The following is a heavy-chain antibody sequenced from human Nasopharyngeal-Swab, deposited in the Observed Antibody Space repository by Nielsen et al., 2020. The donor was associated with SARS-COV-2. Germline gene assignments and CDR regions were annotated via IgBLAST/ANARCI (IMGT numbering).Heavy chain of an antibody. CDR1: GFTFSSYW. Sequence: GESLKISCAASGFTFSSYWMHWVRQAPGKGLVWVSRINSDGSSTSYADSVKGRFTISRDSAKNTLYLQMNSLRAEDTAVYYCARAEVVVVPAAIWGYYYYYYMDVWGKGTTVTVSS. CDR2: INSDGSST. CDR3: ARAEVVVVPAAIWGYYYYYYMDV. V-gene: IGHV3-74*01. D-gene: IGHD2-2*02. J-gene: IGHJ6*03.